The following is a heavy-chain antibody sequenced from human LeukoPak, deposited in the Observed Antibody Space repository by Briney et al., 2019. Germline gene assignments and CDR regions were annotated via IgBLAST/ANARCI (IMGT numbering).Heavy chain of an antibody. V-gene: IGHV3-23*01. J-gene: IGHJ4*02. CDR1: GFTFRSHA. CDR3: AKDFRIGYSAHFDY. CDR2: IYENGGTT. Sequence: GGSLRLSCVGSGFTFRSHAMSWVRQAPEKGLEFVSGIYENGGTTYYADSVKGRFSISRVNSKNTLYPQMDSLRGEDTAVYYCAKDFRIGYSAHFDYWGQGALVTVSS. D-gene: IGHD2-21*01.